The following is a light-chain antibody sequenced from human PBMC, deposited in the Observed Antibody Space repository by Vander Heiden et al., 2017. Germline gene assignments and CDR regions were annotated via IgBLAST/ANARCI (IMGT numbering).Light chain of an antibody. Sequence: DMEMTQSPATLSVSPGARATLPCRASPSVSSNLAWYQQKPGQSPRRLIYGASTRATGIPDRFSGSGSGTDFTLTISSLQAEDFAVYYCQQYNNRPRTFGQGTKVEIK. CDR1: PSVSSN. CDR3: QQYNNRPRT. V-gene: IGKV3-15*01. J-gene: IGKJ1*01. CDR2: GAS.